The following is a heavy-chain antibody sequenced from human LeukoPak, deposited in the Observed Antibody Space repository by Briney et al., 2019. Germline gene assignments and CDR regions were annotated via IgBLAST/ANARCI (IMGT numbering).Heavy chain of an antibody. J-gene: IGHJ4*02. V-gene: IGHV3-7*04. CDR3: TRVGYIDEGIDY. CDR2: IKQDGSRK. CDR1: GFPFSSYW. Sequence: GGSLRLSCVASGFPFSSYWMTWVRQAPGKGLEWVANIKQDGSRKSYVDSVKDRFTISRDNAKNSLYLQMNSLRAEDTAIYYCTRVGYIDEGIDYWGQGTLVTVSS. D-gene: IGHD5-24*01.